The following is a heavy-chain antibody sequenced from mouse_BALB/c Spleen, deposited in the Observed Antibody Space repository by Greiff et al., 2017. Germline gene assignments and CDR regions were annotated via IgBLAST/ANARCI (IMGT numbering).Heavy chain of an antibody. CDR3: ARFDYYWFAY. CDR1: GYTFTSYT. CDR2: INPSSGYT. V-gene: IGHV1-4*02. D-gene: IGHD1-1*01. Sequence: VQLQQSAAELARPGASVKMSCKASGYTFTSYTMHWVKQRPGQGLEWIGYINPSSGYTEYNQKFKDKTTLTADKSSSTAYMQLSSLTSEDSAVYYCARFDYYWFAYWGQGTLVTVSA. J-gene: IGHJ3*01.